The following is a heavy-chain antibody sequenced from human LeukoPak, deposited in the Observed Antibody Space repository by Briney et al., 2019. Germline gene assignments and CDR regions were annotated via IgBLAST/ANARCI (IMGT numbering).Heavy chain of an antibody. J-gene: IGHJ4*02. Sequence: ASVKVSCKASGYTFTGYYMHWVRQAPGQGLEWMGWINPNSGGTNYAPKFQGRVTMTRDTSISTAYMELSRLRSDDTAVYYCARDSLGYCSSISCMLLDFWGQGTLVTVSS. CDR2: INPNSGGT. CDR1: GYTFTGYY. CDR3: ARDSLGYCSSISCMLLDF. V-gene: IGHV1-2*02. D-gene: IGHD2-2*01.